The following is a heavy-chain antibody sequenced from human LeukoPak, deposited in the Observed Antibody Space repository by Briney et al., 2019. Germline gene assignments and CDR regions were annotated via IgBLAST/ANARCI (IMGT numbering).Heavy chain of an antibody. V-gene: IGHV3-11*04. D-gene: IGHD3-22*01. Sequence: PGGSLRLSCAASGFTLSDYYMSWIRQAPGKGLEWVSYISSSGSTIYYADSVKGRFTISGDNAKNSLYLQMNSLRAEDTAVYYRARVYYDSSGSDSYFDYWGQGTLVTVSS. J-gene: IGHJ4*02. CDR2: ISSSGSTI. CDR3: ARVYYDSSGSDSYFDY. CDR1: GFTLSDYY.